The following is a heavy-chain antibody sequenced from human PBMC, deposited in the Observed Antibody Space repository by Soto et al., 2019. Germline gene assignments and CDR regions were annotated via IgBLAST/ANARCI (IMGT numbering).Heavy chain of an antibody. Sequence: EVQLVESGGGLLQPGGSLRLSCAASGFTVSSNYMSWVRQAPGKGLEWVSVIYSGGSTYYADSVKGRFTISRDNSKNTLYLQMNSLRAEDTAVYYCARDRVESGYPEYFQHWGQGTVVTVSS. J-gene: IGHJ1*01. D-gene: IGHD3-22*01. V-gene: IGHV3-53*01. CDR3: ARDRVESGYPEYFQH. CDR1: GFTVSSNY. CDR2: IYSGGST.